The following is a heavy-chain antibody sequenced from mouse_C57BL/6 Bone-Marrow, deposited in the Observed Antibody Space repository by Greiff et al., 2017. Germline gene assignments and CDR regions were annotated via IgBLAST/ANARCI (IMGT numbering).Heavy chain of an antibody. J-gene: IGHJ3*01. Sequence: QVQLQQSGPELVKPGASVKISCKASGYAFSSSWMNWVKQRPGKGLEWIGRIYPGDGDTTYNGKFKGKATLTADKSSSTAYMQLSSLTSEDSAVSFCARSGVWLRRTHFAYWGQGTLVTVSA. V-gene: IGHV1-82*01. CDR2: IYPGDGDT. D-gene: IGHD2-2*01. CDR3: ARSGVWLRRTHFAY. CDR1: GYAFSSSW.